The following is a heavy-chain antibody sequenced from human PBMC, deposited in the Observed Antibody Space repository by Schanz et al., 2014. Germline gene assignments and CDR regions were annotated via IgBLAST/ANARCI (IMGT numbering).Heavy chain of an antibody. D-gene: IGHD1-1*01. J-gene: IGHJ3*02. V-gene: IGHV3-23*01. Sequence: EVQLLESGGGLVQPGGSLRLSCAASGFTFSSYAMSWVRQAPGKGLEWVSAISDSGTYTNYADSVKGRFTISRDNSKNTLYLQMNSLRTEDTAVYYCARGGRTAGAFDIWGQGTMVTVSS. CDR3: ARGGRTAGAFDI. CDR1: GFTFSSYA. CDR2: ISDSGTYT.